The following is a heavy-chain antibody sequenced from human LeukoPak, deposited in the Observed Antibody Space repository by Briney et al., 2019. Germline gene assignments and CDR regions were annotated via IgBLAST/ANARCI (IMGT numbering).Heavy chain of an antibody. Sequence: GGSLRLSCAASGFTFSSSAMSWVRQAPGKGLEWVSAISNNGGYTYYADSVKGRFTISRDNSKNTLYLQMNSLRAEDTAVYYCAKDPRGYSYGSFDYWGQGTLVTVSS. V-gene: IGHV3-23*01. J-gene: IGHJ4*02. CDR2: ISNNGGYT. CDR3: AKDPRGYSYGSFDY. CDR1: GFTFSSSA. D-gene: IGHD5-18*01.